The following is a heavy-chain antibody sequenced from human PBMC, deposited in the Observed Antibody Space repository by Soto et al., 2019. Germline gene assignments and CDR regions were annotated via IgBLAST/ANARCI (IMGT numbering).Heavy chain of an antibody. Sequence: QVQLVESGGGVVQPGRSLRLSCAASGFTFSSYGMHWVRQAPGKGLEWVAVISYDGSNKYYADSVKGRFTISRDNSKNTLYLQMNSLRAEDTAVYYCANPVYSGSSYYGMDVGGQGTTVTVSS. J-gene: IGHJ6*02. D-gene: IGHD1-26*01. CDR2: ISYDGSNK. CDR3: ANPVYSGSSYYGMDV. V-gene: IGHV3-30*18. CDR1: GFTFSSYG.